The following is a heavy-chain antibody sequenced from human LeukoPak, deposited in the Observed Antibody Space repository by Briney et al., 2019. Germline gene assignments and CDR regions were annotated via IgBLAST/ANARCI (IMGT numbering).Heavy chain of an antibody. D-gene: IGHD6-13*01. V-gene: IGHV4-34*01. CDR2: INHSGSA. Sequence: PSETLSLTCGVYGGSFSGYLWNWIRQPPGKGLERLGEINHSGSANYHPSLKSRVTISVDTSKNQFSLKLSSVTAADTAVYYCARGDSAAAGTDYWGQGTLVTVSS. J-gene: IGHJ4*02. CDR1: GGSFSGYL. CDR3: ARGDSAAAGTDY.